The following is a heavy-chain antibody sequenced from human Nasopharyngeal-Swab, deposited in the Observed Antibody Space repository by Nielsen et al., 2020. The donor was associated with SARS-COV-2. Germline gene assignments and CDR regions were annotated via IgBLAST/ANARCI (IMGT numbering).Heavy chain of an antibody. V-gene: IGHV3-21*01. CDR1: GFTFSSYS. CDR2: ISSSSYI. CDR3: ARDEKSSEYYFDH. D-gene: IGHD6-6*01. Sequence: GGSLRLSCAASGFTFSSYSMNWVRQAPGKGLEWVSSISSSSYIYYADSVKGRFTISRDNAKNSLYLQMNSLRAEDTAVYYCARDEKSSEYYFDHWGQGTLVTVSS. J-gene: IGHJ4*02.